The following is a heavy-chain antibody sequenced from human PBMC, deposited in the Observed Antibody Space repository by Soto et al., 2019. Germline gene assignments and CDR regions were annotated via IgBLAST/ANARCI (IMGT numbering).Heavy chain of an antibody. CDR2: INPSGGST. CDR3: ASSRRGSSSGWSSGNDY. V-gene: IGHV1-46*01. Sequence: QVQLVQSGAEVKKPGASVKVSCKASGYTFTSYYMHWVRQAPGQGLEWMGIINPSGGSTSYAQKFQGRVNMTRDTSTSTVYLELSSLSSEDTAVYYCASSRRGSSSGWSSGNDYWGQGTLVTVSS. D-gene: IGHD6-19*01. J-gene: IGHJ4*02. CDR1: GYTFTSYY.